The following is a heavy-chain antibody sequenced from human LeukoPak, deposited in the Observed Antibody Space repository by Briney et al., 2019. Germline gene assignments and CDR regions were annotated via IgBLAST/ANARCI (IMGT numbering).Heavy chain of an antibody. CDR3: ARDGYYYDSSGYLRY. V-gene: IGHV3-7*01. D-gene: IGHD3-22*01. CDR1: GFTFSSYW. CDR2: MSPDGTQK. J-gene: IGHJ4*02. Sequence: GGSLRLSCAASGFTFSSYWLSWVRQAPGKGLEWVATMSPDGTQKYYVDSVEGRFAVSRDNARNSLYLQMNSLRAEDTAVYYCARDGYYYDSSGYLRYWGQGTLVTVSS.